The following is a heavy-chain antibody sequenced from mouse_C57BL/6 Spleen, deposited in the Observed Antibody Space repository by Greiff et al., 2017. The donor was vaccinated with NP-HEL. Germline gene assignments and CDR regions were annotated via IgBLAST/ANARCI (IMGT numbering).Heavy chain of an antibody. Sequence: SVKGRFTISRDNAKNTLYLQMSSLKSEDTAMYYCARHDTTVVAPYWYFDVWGTGTTVTVSS. V-gene: IGHV5-6*01. D-gene: IGHD1-1*01. CDR3: ARHDTTVVAPYWYFDV. J-gene: IGHJ1*03.